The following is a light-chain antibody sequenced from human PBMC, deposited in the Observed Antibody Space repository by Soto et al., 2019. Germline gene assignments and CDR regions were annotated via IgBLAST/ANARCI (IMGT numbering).Light chain of an antibody. Sequence: DIQMTQSPSTLSASVGDRVTITCRASQSISSWLAWYQQKPGKAPKLLIYKASSLESGVPSRFSGSGSGTEFTLTISSLQPDDFATYHCQQDNSPYTFGQGTKLEIK. CDR1: QSISSW. J-gene: IGKJ2*01. V-gene: IGKV1-5*03. CDR2: KAS. CDR3: QQDNSPYT.